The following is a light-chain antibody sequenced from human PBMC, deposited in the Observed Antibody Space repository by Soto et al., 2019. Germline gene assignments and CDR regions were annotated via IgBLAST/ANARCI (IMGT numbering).Light chain of an antibody. CDR1: YSNVRSNV. CDR3: AAWDDSLIALL. J-gene: IGLJ3*02. V-gene: IGLV1-44*01. CDR2: SND. Sequence: QSVLTQPPSASGTPGQRVTISCSGTYSNVRSNVVNWYQQVPGAAPKLVIYSNDRRPSGVPDRFFGSKSGASASLAISGLQTEDEADYYCAAWDDSLIALLFGGGTQLTVL.